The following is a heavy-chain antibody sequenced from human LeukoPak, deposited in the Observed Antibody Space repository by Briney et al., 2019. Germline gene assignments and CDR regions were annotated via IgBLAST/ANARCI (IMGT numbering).Heavy chain of an antibody. CDR2: INHSGST. J-gene: IGHJ6*03. D-gene: IGHD2-15*01. Sequence: PSETLSLTCAVYGGSFSGYYWSWIRQPPGKGLEWIGEINHSGSTNYNPSLKSRVTISVDPSKNQFSLKLSSVTAADTAVYYCAAARRGCSGGSCYSDYYYYMDVWGKGTTVTVSS. V-gene: IGHV4-34*01. CDR1: GGSFSGYY. CDR3: AAARRGCSGGSCYSDYYYYMDV.